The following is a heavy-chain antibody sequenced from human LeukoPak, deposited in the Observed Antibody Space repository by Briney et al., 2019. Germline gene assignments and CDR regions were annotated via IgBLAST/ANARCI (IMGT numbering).Heavy chain of an antibody. CDR1: GFTFSSYG. CDR2: ISSSSSTI. D-gene: IGHD3-9*01. V-gene: IGHV3-48*02. Sequence: GGSLRLSCAAPGFTFSSYGMHWVRQAPGKGLEWVSYISSSSSTIYYADSVKGRFTISRDNAKNSLYLQMNSLRDEDTAVYYCARDLIDWLFQNYYGMDVWGQGTTVTVSS. CDR3: ARDLIDWLFQNYYGMDV. J-gene: IGHJ6*02.